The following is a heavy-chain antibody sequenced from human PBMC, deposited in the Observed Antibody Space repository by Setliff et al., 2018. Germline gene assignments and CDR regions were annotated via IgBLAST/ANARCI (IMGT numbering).Heavy chain of an antibody. J-gene: IGHJ5*02. CDR2: IYYSGST. D-gene: IGHD3-3*01. Sequence: SETLSLTCTVSGGSISSSSYYWGWIRQPPGKGLGWIGSIYYSGSTYYNPSLKSRVTISVDTSKNQFSLTLSSVTAADTAVYYCARASTYYNFWSGYYGDSTNWFDPWGQGTLVTVSS. V-gene: IGHV4-39*07. CDR1: GGSISSSSYY. CDR3: ARASTYYNFWSGYYGDSTNWFDP.